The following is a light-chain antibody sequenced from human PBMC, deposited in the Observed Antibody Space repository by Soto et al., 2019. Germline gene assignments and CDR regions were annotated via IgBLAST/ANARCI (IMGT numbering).Light chain of an antibody. J-gene: IGKJ2*01. Sequence: EMVLTQSPATLSLSPGERATLSCGASQSGSSSYLAWYQQKPGLEPRLLIYDASSRATGIPDRFIGSGAGSDFNLTISRLEPEDFAWEYCQQYGNSPYTVGQGTKLEIK. CDR2: DAS. CDR1: QSGSSSY. CDR3: QQYGNSPYT. V-gene: IGKV3D-20*01.